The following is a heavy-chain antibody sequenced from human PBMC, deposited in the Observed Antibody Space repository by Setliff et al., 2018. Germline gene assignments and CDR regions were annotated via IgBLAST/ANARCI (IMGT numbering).Heavy chain of an antibody. D-gene: IGHD5-12*01. Sequence: VQVSCKASGYTFTAYNINWVRQATGQGLESMGWMNPNNGKTGYIQKLQGRVTMTRNTSISTVYMELSSLRPEDTAVYYCAEGLRGNDAFDIWGQGTMVTVSS. V-gene: IGHV1-8*02. J-gene: IGHJ3*02. CDR3: AEGLRGNDAFDI. CDR2: MNPNNGKT. CDR1: GYTFTAYN.